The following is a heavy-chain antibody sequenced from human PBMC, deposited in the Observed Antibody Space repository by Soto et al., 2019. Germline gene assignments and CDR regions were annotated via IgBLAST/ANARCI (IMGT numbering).Heavy chain of an antibody. D-gene: IGHD2-2*01. CDR1: GSTFSNYG. Sequence: EVQVVESGGGLVKPGGSLRLSCTASGSTFSNYGMNWVRQAPGKGLEWVSSIDESGNYIYYADSVQGRFIISRDNVKNSLYLQMNCLRAEDTAVYFCARDEAAGSSIRYWGQGTLVTVSS. CDR3: ARDEAAGSSIRY. V-gene: IGHV3-21*01. J-gene: IGHJ4*02. CDR2: IDESGNYI.